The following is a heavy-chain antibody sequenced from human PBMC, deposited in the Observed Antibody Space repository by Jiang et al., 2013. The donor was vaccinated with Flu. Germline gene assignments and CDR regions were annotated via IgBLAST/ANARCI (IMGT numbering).Heavy chain of an antibody. CDR3: ASAKGSGSYYSDY. CDR2: IYYSGST. J-gene: IGHJ4*02. D-gene: IGHD1-26*01. Sequence: PSQTLSLTCTVSGGSISSGDYYWSWIRQPPGKGLEWIGYIYYSGSTYYNPSLKSRVTISVDTSKNQFSLKLSSVTAADTAVYYCASAKGSGSYYSDYWGQGTLVTVSS. V-gene: IGHV4-30-4*01. CDR1: GGSISSGDYY.